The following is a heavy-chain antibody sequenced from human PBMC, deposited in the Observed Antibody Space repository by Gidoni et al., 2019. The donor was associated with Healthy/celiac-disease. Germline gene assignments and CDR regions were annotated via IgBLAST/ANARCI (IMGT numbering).Heavy chain of an antibody. CDR2: IIPIFGTA. V-gene: IGHV1-69*01. CDR3: ARDRSVTTTGPFDY. Sequence: QVQLVQSGAEVKKPGYSVRVSCKASGGTFSSYAIRWVRQAPGQGLEWMGGIIPIFGTANYAQKFQGRVTITADESTSTAYMELSSLRSEDTAVYYCARDRSVTTTGPFDYWGQGTLVTVSS. CDR1: GGTFSSYA. J-gene: IGHJ4*02. D-gene: IGHD4-17*01.